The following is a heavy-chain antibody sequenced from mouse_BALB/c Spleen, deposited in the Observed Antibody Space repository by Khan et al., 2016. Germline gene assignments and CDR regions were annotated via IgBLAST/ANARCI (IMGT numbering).Heavy chain of an antibody. Sequence: EVELVESGGGLVKPGGSLKLSCAASGFAFSSYDMSWVRQTPEKRLEWVAYISSGGGSTYYPDTVKGRFTISRDNAKNTLYLQMSSLKSEDTAMYYCARKRYGNYYSYAMDYWGQGTSVTVSS. V-gene: IGHV5-12-1*01. CDR3: ARKRYGNYYSYAMDY. D-gene: IGHD2-1*01. CDR2: ISSGGGST. CDR1: GFAFSSYD. J-gene: IGHJ4*01.